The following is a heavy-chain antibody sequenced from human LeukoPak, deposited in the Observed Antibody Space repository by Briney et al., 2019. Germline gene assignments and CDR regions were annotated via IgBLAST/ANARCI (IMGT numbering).Heavy chain of an antibody. Sequence: GGSLRLSCAASGFTFNNYAMSWVRQAPGKGLEWVSGISGSGGSTYYADSVKGRFTISRDNSKNTLYLQMNSLTAEDTAVYYCAKDSVPYYYGSGSYPDYWGQGTLVTVSS. CDR2: ISGSGGST. CDR3: AKDSVPYYYGSGSYPDY. V-gene: IGHV3-23*01. J-gene: IGHJ4*02. CDR1: GFTFNNYA. D-gene: IGHD3-10*01.